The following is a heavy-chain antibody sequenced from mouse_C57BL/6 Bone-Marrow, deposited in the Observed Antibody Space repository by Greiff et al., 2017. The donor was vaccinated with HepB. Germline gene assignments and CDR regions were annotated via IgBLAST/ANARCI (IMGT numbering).Heavy chain of an antibody. J-gene: IGHJ4*01. CDR3: ARHLGNNLGMDS. CDR2: ISSGGSYT. Sequence: EVKLVESGGDLVKPGGSLKLSCAASGFTFSSYGMSWVRQTPDKRLEWVATISSGGSYTYYPDSVKGRFTISRDNAKNTLYLQMSSLKSEDTAMYYCARHLGNNLGMDSWGQGTSVTVSS. D-gene: IGHD1-3*01. V-gene: IGHV5-6*01. CDR1: GFTFSSYG.